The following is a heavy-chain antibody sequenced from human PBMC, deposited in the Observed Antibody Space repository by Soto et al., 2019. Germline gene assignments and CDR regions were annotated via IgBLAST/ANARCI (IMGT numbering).Heavy chain of an antibody. D-gene: IGHD2-15*01. J-gene: IGHJ3*02. CDR1: GYTFTSYA. CDR3: ARDSLSDIVVVVAATPRYAFDI. CDR2: INAGNGNT. V-gene: IGHV1-3*01. Sequence: ASVKVSCKASGYTFTSYAMHWVRQAPGQRLEWMGWINAGNGNTKYSQKFQGRVTITRDTSASTAYMELSSLRSEDTAVYYCARDSLSDIVVVVAATPRYAFDIWGQGTMVTVSS.